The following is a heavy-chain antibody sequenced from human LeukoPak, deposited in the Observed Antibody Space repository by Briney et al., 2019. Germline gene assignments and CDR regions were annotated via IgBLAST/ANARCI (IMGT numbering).Heavy chain of an antibody. Sequence: KTSETLSLTCTVSGGSNSSCYWSWIRQPPGKGLEWIGYIYYSGSTNYNPSLKSRVTISVDTSKNQFSLKLSSVTAADTAVYYCARSDSYGYVYYFDYWGQGTLVTVSS. CDR1: GGSNSSCY. V-gene: IGHV4-59*01. CDR3: ARSDSYGYVYYFDY. J-gene: IGHJ4*02. CDR2: IYYSGST. D-gene: IGHD5-18*01.